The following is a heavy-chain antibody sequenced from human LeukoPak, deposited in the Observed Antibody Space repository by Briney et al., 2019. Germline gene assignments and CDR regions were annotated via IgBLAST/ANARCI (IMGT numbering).Heavy chain of an antibody. Sequence: SETLSLTCTVSGYSISSGYYWGWIRQPPGKGLEWIGSIYHSGSTYYNPSLRSRVTISVDTSKNQFSLKLSSVTAADTAVYYCASFYCSGGSCYQYYYYYYMDVWGKGTTVTISS. J-gene: IGHJ6*03. CDR2: IYHSGST. CDR3: ASFYCSGGSCYQYYYYYYMDV. V-gene: IGHV4-38-2*02. CDR1: GYSISSGYY. D-gene: IGHD2-15*01.